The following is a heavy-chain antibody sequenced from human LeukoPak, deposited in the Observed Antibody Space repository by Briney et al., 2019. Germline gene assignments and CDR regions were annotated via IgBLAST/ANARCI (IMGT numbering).Heavy chain of an antibody. V-gene: IGHV4-59*01. CDR2: IYYSGST. CDR1: GGSISSYY. Sequence: SETLSLTCTVSGGSISSYYWGWIRQPPGKGLEWIGYIYYSGSTNYNPSLKSRVTISVDTSKNQFSLKLSSVTAADTAVYYCARGGVAVANGFDYWGQGTLVTVSS. D-gene: IGHD6-19*01. J-gene: IGHJ4*02. CDR3: ARGGVAVANGFDY.